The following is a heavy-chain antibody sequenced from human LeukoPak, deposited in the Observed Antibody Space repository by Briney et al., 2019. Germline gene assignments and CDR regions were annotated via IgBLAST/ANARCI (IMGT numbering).Heavy chain of an antibody. CDR2: ISSSSRYI. D-gene: IGHD3-22*01. J-gene: IGHJ5*02. CDR1: GFTFSSYA. V-gene: IGHV3-21*01. CDR3: ARGDTIVGGNWFDP. Sequence: GGSLRLSCAASGFTFSSYAMSWVRQAPGKGLEWVSSISSSSRYIYYADSVKGRFTISRDNAKNSLYLQMNSLRAEDTAVYYCARGDTIVGGNWFDPWGQGTLVTVSS.